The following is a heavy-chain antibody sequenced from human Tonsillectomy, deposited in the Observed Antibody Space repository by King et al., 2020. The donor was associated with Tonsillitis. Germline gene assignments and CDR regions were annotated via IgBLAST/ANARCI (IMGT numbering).Heavy chain of an antibody. CDR2: IYYSGST. J-gene: IGHJ2*01. V-gene: IGHV4-61*01. CDR3: ARARYCSGYGTDCGYFDL. CDR1: GGSVSSGSYY. Sequence: VQLQESGPGLVKPSETLSLTCTVSGGSVSSGSYYWSWIRQPPGKGLEWIGYIYYSGSTNYNPSLKSRVTISVDTSKNQFSLKLSSVTAADTAVYYCARARYCSGYGTDCGYFDLWGRGTLVTVSS. D-gene: IGHD3-22*01.